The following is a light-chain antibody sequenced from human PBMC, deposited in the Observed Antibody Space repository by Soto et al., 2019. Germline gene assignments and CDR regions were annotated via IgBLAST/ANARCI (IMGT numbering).Light chain of an antibody. J-gene: IGKJ1*01. CDR3: QKYNNWPQT. CDR1: QSVSSY. Sequence: ELVLTQSPATLSLSPGDRATLSCRASQSVSSYLAWYQQKTGQAPRLLIYGASTRATGIPARFSGSGSGTEFTLTISRLQSEDFAVYYCQKYNNWPQTCGQGTKVDIK. V-gene: IGKV3-15*01. CDR2: GAS.